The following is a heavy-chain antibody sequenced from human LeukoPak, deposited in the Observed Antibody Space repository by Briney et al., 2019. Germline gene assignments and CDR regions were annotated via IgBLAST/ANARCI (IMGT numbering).Heavy chain of an antibody. CDR1: GFTFSSYA. CDR2: ISYDGSNK. Sequence: GGSLRLSCAASGFTFSSYAMHWVRQAPGKGLEWVAVISYDGSNKYYADSVKGRFTISRDNAKNSLYLQMNSLRAEDTALYYCASTLLGITMIVVVIFGYWGQGTPVTVSS. D-gene: IGHD3-22*01. CDR3: ASTLLGITMIVVVIFGY. V-gene: IGHV3-30*04. J-gene: IGHJ4*02.